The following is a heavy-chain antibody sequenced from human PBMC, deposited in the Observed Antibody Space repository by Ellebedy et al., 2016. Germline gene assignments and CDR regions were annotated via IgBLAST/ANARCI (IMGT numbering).Heavy chain of an antibody. V-gene: IGHV3-30*18. CDR1: GFTFSSYA. CDR3: AKDGPQLEDYYYYYGMDV. J-gene: IGHJ6*02. Sequence: GESLKISXAASGFTFSSYAMSWVRQAPGKGLEWVAVISYDGSNKYYADSVKGRFTISRDNSKNTLYLQMNSLRAEDTAVYYCAKDGPQLEDYYYYYGMDVWGQGTTVTVSS. CDR2: ISYDGSNK. D-gene: IGHD1-1*01.